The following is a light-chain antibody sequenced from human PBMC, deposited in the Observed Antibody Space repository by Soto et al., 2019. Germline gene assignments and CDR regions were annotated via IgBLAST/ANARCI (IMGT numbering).Light chain of an antibody. Sequence: QSALTQPASVSGSPGQSITISCTGTSSDVGSYNLDSWYQQHPGKAPKLMIYEGSKRPSGVSNRFSGSKSGNTASLTISGLQAEDEADYYCCSYAGSSTLGVVFGGGTKVTVL. CDR1: SSDVGSYNL. CDR3: CSYAGSSTLGVV. CDR2: EGS. V-gene: IGLV2-23*01. J-gene: IGLJ2*01.